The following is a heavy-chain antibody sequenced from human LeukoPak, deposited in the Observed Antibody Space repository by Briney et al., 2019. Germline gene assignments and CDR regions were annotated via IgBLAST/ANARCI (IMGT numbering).Heavy chain of an antibody. CDR3: ARTLGYCSSTSCYWDY. D-gene: IGHD2-2*01. CDR1: GGTYSSYA. CDR2: IIPIFGTA. V-gene: IGHV1-69*13. J-gene: IGHJ4*02. Sequence: SVKVSCKASGGTYSSYAISWVRQAPGQGLEWMGGIIPIFGTANYAQKFQGRVTITADESTSTAYMELSSLRSEDTAVYYCARTLGYCSSTSCYWDYWGQGTLVTVSS.